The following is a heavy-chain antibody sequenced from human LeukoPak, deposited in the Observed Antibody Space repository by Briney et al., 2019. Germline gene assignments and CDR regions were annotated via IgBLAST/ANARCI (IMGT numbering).Heavy chain of an antibody. D-gene: IGHD3-22*01. CDR3: ARTRRGVVTRDYFDY. CDR2: IYWNDDN. J-gene: IGHJ4*02. Sequence: DSGPTLVKPTQTLTPACTFSGFALSTSGEGVGWIRQPPAKALERLAPIYWNDDNRYSPSLKSRLTITKDTSKNQVVLTLSNMDTVDTATYYCARTRRGVVTRDYFDYWGQGTLVTVSS. CDR1: GFALSTSGEG. V-gene: IGHV2-5*01.